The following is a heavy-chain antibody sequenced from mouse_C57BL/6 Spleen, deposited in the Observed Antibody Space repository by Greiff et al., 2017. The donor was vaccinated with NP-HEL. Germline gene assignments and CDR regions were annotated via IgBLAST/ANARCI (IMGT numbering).Heavy chain of an antibody. CDR2: INPYNGGT. J-gene: IGHJ2*01. Sequence: VQLQQSGPVLVKPGASVKMSCKASGYTFTDYYMNWVKQSHGKSLEWIGVINPYNGGTSYNQKFKGKATLTVDKSSSTAYMELNSLTSKDSAVYYCAREDYGSSYWGQGTTLTVSS. CDR3: AREDYGSSY. CDR1: GYTFTDYY. D-gene: IGHD1-1*01. V-gene: IGHV1-19*01.